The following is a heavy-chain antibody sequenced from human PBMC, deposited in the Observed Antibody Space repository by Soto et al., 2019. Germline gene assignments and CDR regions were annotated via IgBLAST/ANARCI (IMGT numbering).Heavy chain of an antibody. V-gene: IGHV3-23*01. Sequence: EVQLLESGGGLVQPGGSLRLSCAASGFTFSSYAMSWVRQAPGKGLEWVSAISGSGGSTYYADSVKGRFTISRDNPKNQLYMQMNGLRAADSAVYYCAKDGYYYCSGSYWSWFQPWGQGTLVTVSS. CDR3: AKDGYYYCSGSYWSWFQP. J-gene: IGHJ5*02. CDR2: ISGSGGST. CDR1: GFTFSSYA. D-gene: IGHD3-10*01.